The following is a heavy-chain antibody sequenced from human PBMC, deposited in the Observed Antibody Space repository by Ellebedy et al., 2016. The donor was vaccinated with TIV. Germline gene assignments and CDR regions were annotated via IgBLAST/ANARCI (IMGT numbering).Heavy chain of an antibody. D-gene: IGHD6-19*01. CDR1: GFTFSDSV. CDR2: ISVDGRAV. V-gene: IGHV3-30*03. J-gene: IGHJ3*02. CDR3: VRGWYSSGHCDVFAM. Sequence: GGSLRLSXVGFGFTFSDSVMHWVRQDPGKGLDWVAGISVDGRAVHYPDSVKGRFTISRDNAQNTVYLQMSSLRLEDTAVYYCVRGWYSSGHCDVFAMWGQGTIVTVSS.